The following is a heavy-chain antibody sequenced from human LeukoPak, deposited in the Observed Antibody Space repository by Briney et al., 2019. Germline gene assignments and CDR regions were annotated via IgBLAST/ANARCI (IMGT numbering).Heavy chain of an antibody. D-gene: IGHD3-9*01. Sequence: AGSLTLTCTASGFTVSSYAISWCRQDPRRGLEWFSAISGSGGSTYYADSVKGRFTISRDNSKNTLYLQLNCLRAADTAVYYCARGADSGYSSDNWGQGTLVSVSS. V-gene: IGHV3-23*01. CDR1: GFTVSSYA. J-gene: IGHJ4*02. CDR3: ARGADSGYSSDN. CDR2: ISGSGGST.